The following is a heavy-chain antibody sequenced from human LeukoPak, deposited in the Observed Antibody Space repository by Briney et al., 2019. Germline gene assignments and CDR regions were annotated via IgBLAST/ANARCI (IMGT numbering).Heavy chain of an antibody. CDR3: ARGLDRGTGDLPY. Sequence: ASVKVSCKASGYTLTGYYMHWVRQAPGQGLEWMGWINPNSGGTNYAQKFQGRVTMTRDTSISTAYMELSRLRSDDTAVYYCARGLDRGTGDLPYWGQGTLVTVSS. V-gene: IGHV1-2*02. J-gene: IGHJ4*02. D-gene: IGHD2-21*02. CDR2: INPNSGGT. CDR1: GYTLTGYY.